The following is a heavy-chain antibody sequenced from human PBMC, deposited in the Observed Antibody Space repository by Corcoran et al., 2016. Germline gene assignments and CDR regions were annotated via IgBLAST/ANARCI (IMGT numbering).Heavy chain of an antibody. CDR2: IYYSGST. CDR1: GGSISSSSYY. D-gene: IGHD6-19*01. V-gene: IGHV4-39*01. J-gene: IGHJ6*02. CDR3: ASLTDRSGWYGYYYYGMDV. Sequence: QLQLQESGPGLVKPSETLSLTCTVSGGSISSSSYYWGWIRQPPGKGLEWIGSIYYSGSTYYNPSLKSRVTISVDTSKNQFSLKLSSVTAADTAVYYWASLTDRSGWYGYYYYGMDVWGQGTTVTVAS.